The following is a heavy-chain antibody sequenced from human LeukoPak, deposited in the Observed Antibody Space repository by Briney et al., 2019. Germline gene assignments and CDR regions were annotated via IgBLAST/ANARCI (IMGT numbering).Heavy chain of an antibody. CDR3: ARSYDSRGYYYYGMDV. V-gene: IGHV4-59*01. CDR1: GGSISSYY. CDR2: IYYDGST. D-gene: IGHD3-22*01. Sequence: SEPLSLTCTVSGGSISSYYWNWIRQPPGKGLEWIGYIYYDGSTNYNPSLKSRVTMSLDTSKNQFSLKLSSVTAADTAVYYCARSYDSRGYYYYGMDVWGQGTTVTVSS. J-gene: IGHJ6*02.